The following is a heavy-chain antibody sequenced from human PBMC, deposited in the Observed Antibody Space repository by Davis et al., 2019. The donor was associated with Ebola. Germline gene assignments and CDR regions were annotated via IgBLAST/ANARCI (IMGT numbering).Heavy chain of an antibody. CDR1: GFTFSSYG. CDR2: ISYDGSNK. J-gene: IGHJ5*01. Sequence: GESLKISCAASGFTFSSYGMHWVRQAPGKGLEWVAVISYDGSNKYYADSVKGRFTISRDNAKNSLYLQMNSLRAEDTAVYYCARDPLIIGDATTDSWGQGTLVTVSS. V-gene: IGHV3-30*03. D-gene: IGHD2/OR15-2a*01. CDR3: ARDPLIIGDATTDS.